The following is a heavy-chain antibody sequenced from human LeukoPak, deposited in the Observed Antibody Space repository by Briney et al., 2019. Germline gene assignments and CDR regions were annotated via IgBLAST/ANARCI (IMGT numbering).Heavy chain of an antibody. D-gene: IGHD3-9*01. CDR1: GGSISSYY. CDR3: TRSYYDILTGYWYYFDY. Sequence: SETLSLTCTVSGGSISSYYWSWIRQPAGKGLEWIGRIYTSGSTNYNPSLKSRVTMSVDTSKNQFSLKLSSVTAADTAVYYCTRSYYDILTGYWYYFDYWGQGTLVTVSS. V-gene: IGHV4-4*07. J-gene: IGHJ4*02. CDR2: IYTSGST.